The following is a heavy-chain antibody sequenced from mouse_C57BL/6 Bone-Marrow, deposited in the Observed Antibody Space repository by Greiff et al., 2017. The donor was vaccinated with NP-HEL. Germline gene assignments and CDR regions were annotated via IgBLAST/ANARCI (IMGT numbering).Heavy chain of an antibody. D-gene: IGHD1-1*01. J-gene: IGHJ1*03. V-gene: IGHV7-1*01. CDR1: GFTFSDFY. Sequence: EVQLVESGGGLVQSGRSLRLSCATSGFTFSDFYMEWVRQAPGKGLEWIAASRNKANDYTTASSASVKGRFIVSRDTSQSILYHQMKALRAEDTAIYYGASGAPYGSSHWYFDVWGTGTTVTVSS. CDR3: ASGAPYGSSHWYFDV. CDR2: SRNKANDYTT.